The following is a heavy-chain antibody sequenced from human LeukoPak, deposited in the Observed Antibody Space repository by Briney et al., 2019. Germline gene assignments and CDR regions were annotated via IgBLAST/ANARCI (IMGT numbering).Heavy chain of an antibody. CDR1: GHSISSGGYY. Sequence: SHTLSLTCTVSGHSISSGGYYWSWIRQPPGKGLEWLGEINHSGSTNYNPSLKSRVTISVDTSKNQFSLKRSTVTAADTSVYSCARGRYYGSGSYFYYWGQGTLVAVSS. CDR3: ARGRYYGSGSYFYY. V-gene: IGHV4-30-2*01. D-gene: IGHD3-10*01. J-gene: IGHJ4*02. CDR2: INHSGST.